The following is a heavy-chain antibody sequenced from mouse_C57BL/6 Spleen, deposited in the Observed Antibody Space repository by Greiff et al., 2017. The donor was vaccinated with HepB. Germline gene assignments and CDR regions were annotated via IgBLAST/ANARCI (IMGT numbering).Heavy chain of an antibody. V-gene: IGHV1-59*01. CDR2: IDPSDSYT. CDR1: GYTFTSYW. D-gene: IGHD1-1*01. J-gene: IGHJ1*03. Sequence: VQLQQPGAELVRPGTSVKLSCKASGYTFTSYWMHWVKQRPGQGLEWIGVIDPSDSYTNYNQKFKGKATLTVDTSSSTAYRQLSSLTSEDSAVYYCARCTTVVARYFDVWGTGTTVTVSS. CDR3: ARCTTVVARYFDV.